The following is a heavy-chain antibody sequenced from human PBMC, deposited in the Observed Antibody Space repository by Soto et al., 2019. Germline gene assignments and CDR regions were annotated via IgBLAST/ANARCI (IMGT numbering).Heavy chain of an antibody. D-gene: IGHD6-6*01. Sequence: SETLSLTCSVSGGSMETFYWSWIRQPPGKGLEWIGYISNSGSTNYNPSLESRVTVSVDTAKNEFSLKLNSVTAADTAVYYCARTSRFDCWGQGTLVTVSS. CDR1: GGSMETFY. V-gene: IGHV4-59*01. CDR2: ISNSGST. CDR3: ARTSRFDC. J-gene: IGHJ4*02.